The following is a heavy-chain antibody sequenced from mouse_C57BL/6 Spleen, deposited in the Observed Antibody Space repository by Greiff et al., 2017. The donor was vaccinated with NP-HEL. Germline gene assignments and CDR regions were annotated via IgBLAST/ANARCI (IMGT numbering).Heavy chain of an antibody. CDR3: ARGRRVYAMDY. CDR1: GYTFTSYW. Sequence: VQLQQPGAELVMPGASVKLSCKASGYTFTSYWMHWVKQRPGQGLEWIGEIDPSDSYTNYNQKFKGKSTLTVDTSSSTAYMQLSSLTSEDSAVYYCARGRRVYAMDYWGQGTSVTVSS. J-gene: IGHJ4*01. CDR2: IDPSDSYT. V-gene: IGHV1-69*01.